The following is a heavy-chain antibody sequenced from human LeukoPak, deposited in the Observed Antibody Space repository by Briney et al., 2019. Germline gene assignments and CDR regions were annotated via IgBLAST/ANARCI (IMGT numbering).Heavy chain of an antibody. CDR3: ARHQYYYNTRAYYIDY. CDR1: GYIFSSYW. V-gene: IGHV5-51*01. J-gene: IGHJ4*02. CDR2: TSPGGSDT. Sequence: GETLRISCKGSGYIFSSYWIGWARQMPGKGLEWMCITSPGGSDTIYSPPFQGQVTISAAKSISTAYVQWNSLRASDTAMYYCARHQYYYNTRAYYIDYWGQGTLVTVSS. D-gene: IGHD3-22*01.